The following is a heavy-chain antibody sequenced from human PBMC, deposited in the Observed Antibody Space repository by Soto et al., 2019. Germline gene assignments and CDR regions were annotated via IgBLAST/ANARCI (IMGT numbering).Heavy chain of an antibody. V-gene: IGHV4-61*01. CDR3: ARGHLVYFRHGRCPAQFEP. CDR2: VYYSGST. D-gene: IGHD2-15*01. J-gene: IGHJ5*02. CDR1: GGSVSSGNHY. Sequence: SETLSLTCTVSGGSVSSGNHYWSWIRQPPGKELEWIGYVYYSGSTNYSPSLKSRVTISIDPSKNQFSLKLNSVTAADTAVYYFARGHLVYFRHGRCPAQFEPWGQGTPGTVSS.